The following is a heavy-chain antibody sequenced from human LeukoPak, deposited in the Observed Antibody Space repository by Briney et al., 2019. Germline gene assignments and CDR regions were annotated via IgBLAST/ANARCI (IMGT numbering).Heavy chain of an antibody. Sequence: GASVKVSCKASGYDFISMGIAWVRQAPGQGLEWMGWTTVYNGKTDYAETFQGRVTMTTETSTSTAYMDLSRLTSDGTAVYYCARWYGSGSYYFDYWGQGTLVAVSA. CDR3: ARWYGSGSYYFDY. CDR2: TTVYNGKT. V-gene: IGHV1-18*01. D-gene: IGHD3-10*01. CDR1: GYDFISMG. J-gene: IGHJ4*02.